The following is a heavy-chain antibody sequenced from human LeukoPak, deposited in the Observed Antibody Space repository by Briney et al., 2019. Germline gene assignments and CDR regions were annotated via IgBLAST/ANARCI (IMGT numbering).Heavy chain of an antibody. CDR2: ISGSGGST. Sequence: GGSLRLSCAASGFTFSGYAMSWVRQAPGKGLEWVSAISGSGGSTYYADSVKGRFTISRDNSKNTLYLQMNSLRAEDTAVYYCAKDLRSSGWYYFDYWGQGTLVTVSS. CDR3: AKDLRSSGWYYFDY. J-gene: IGHJ4*02. V-gene: IGHV3-23*01. D-gene: IGHD6-19*01. CDR1: GFTFSGYA.